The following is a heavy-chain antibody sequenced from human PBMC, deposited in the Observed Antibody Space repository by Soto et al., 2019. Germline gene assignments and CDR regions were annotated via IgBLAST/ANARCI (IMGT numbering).Heavy chain of an antibody. V-gene: IGHV3-11*01. CDR2: ISSSGSTI. D-gene: IGHD2-15*01. CDR1: GFTFSDYY. Sequence: PGESLKISCAASGFTFSDYYMSWIRQAPGKGLEWVSYISSSGSTIYYADSVKGRFTISRDNAKNSLYLQMNSLRAEDTAVYYCARDPFRPYCSGGSCYDYYYYMDVWGKGTTVTVSS. CDR3: ARDPFRPYCSGGSCYDYYYYMDV. J-gene: IGHJ6*03.